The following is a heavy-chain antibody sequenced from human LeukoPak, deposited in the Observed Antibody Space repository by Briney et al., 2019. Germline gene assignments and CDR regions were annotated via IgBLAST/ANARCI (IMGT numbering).Heavy chain of an antibody. J-gene: IGHJ4*02. Sequence: PSETLSLTCTVSGGSISSYYWSWIRQPPGKGLEWIGYIYYSGSTNYNPSLKSRVTISVDTSKNQFSLKLSSVTAADTAVYYCARIDWGAAAGFDYWGQGTLVTVSS. CDR3: ARIDWGAAAGFDY. CDR1: GGSISSYY. CDR2: IYYSGST. V-gene: IGHV4-59*01. D-gene: IGHD6-13*01.